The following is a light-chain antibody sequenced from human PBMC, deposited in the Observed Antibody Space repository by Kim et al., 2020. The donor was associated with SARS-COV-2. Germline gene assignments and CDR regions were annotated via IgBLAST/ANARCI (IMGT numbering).Light chain of an antibody. J-gene: IGLJ2*01. CDR1: TSNIGNNAH. CDR2: GVS. Sequence: HSIPIPCIGSTSNIGNNAHVSWYQQFPGKVPQRVIDGVSNRPSGMSSRFSGAKSGNTASLTISGLLTEDEATYFCCSCTESRTLVFGGGTQLTVL. CDR3: CSCTESRTLV. V-gene: IGLV2-23*02.